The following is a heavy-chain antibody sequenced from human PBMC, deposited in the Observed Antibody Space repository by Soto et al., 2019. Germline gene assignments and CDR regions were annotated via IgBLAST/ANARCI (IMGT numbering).Heavy chain of an antibody. CDR2: ISGSGGST. CDR1: GFTFSSYA. V-gene: IGHV3-23*01. Sequence: EVQLLESGGGLVQPGGSLSLSCAASGFTFSSYAMSWVRQAPGKGLEWVSAISGSGGSTYYADSVKGRFTISRDNSKNTRYLRMTSRRADDTAVYYCARDMYYYDSSTYVYGGEYCQHWGRGTLVTVSA. D-gene: IGHD3-22*01. J-gene: IGHJ1*01. CDR3: ARDMYYYDSSTYVYGGEYCQH.